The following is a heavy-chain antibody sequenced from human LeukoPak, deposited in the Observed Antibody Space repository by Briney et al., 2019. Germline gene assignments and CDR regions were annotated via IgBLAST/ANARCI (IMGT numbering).Heavy chain of an antibody. CDR1: GGSISSSSYY. CDR3: ARDRDNTMVRGAGRYYYGMDV. J-gene: IGHJ6*02. CDR2: IYYSGST. Sequence: SETLSLTCTVSGGSISSSSYYWGWIRQPPGKGLEWIGYIYYSGSTYYNPSLKSRVTISVDTSKNQFSLKLSSVTAADTAVYYCARDRDNTMVRGAGRYYYGMDVWGQGTTVTVSS. V-gene: IGHV4-31*03. D-gene: IGHD3-10*01.